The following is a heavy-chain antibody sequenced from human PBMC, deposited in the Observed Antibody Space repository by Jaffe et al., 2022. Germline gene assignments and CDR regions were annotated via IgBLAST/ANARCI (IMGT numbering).Heavy chain of an antibody. Sequence: EVQLVESGGVVVQPGGSLRLSCAASGFIFDDYAMHWVRQVPGKGLEWVSLISWDGVHTYYAESVKGRFTISRDNSKNFLYLQMNNLRAEDTALYYCVKVIYYTGWKGGYYYYMDVWGKGTTVTVSS. D-gene: IGHD2-8*02. CDR1: GFIFDDYA. CDR2: ISWDGVHT. V-gene: IGHV3-43D*04. CDR3: VKVIYYTGWKGGYYYYMDV. J-gene: IGHJ6*03.